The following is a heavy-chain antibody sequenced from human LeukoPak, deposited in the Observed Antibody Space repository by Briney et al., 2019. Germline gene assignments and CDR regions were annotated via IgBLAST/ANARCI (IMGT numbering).Heavy chain of an antibody. CDR2: ISSSSSYI. CDR1: GFTFSSYI. J-gene: IGHJ4*02. D-gene: IGHD3-3*01. CDR3: ARDSGQYYDFWSGYYHFDY. V-gene: IGHV3-21*01. Sequence: SGGSLRLSCAASGFTFSSYIMNWVRQAPGKGLEWVSSISSSSSYIYYADSVKGRFTISRDNAKNSLYLQMNSLRAEDTAVYYCARDSGQYYDFWSGYYHFDYWGQGTLVTVSS.